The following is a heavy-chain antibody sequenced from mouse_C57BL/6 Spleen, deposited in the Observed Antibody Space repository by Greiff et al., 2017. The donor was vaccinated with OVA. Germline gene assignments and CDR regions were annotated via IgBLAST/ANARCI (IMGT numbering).Heavy chain of an antibody. CDR3: ARGYSNYEGAMDY. V-gene: IGHV5-4*03. D-gene: IGHD2-5*01. J-gene: IGHJ4*01. CDR1: GFTFSSYA. CDR2: ISDGGSYT. Sequence: EVKLVESGGGLVKPGGSLKLSCAASGFTFSSYAMSWVRQTPEKRLEWVATISDGGSYTYYPDNVKGRFTISRDNAKNNLYLQMSHLKSEDTAMYYCARGYSNYEGAMDYWGQGTSVTVSS.